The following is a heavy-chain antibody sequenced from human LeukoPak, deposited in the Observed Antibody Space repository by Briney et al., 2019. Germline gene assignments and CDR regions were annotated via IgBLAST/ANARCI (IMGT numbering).Heavy chain of an antibody. CDR2: ISWNSGSI. CDR1: GFTFDDYA. CDR3: AKDLTAAGMAPYFDY. D-gene: IGHD6-13*01. J-gene: IGHJ4*02. V-gene: IGHV3-9*03. Sequence: PGGSLRLSCAASGFTFDDYAMHWVRQAPGKGLEWVSGISWNSGSIGYADSVKGRFTISRDNAKNSLYLQMNSLRAEDMALYYCAKDLTAAGMAPYFDYWGQGTLVTVSS.